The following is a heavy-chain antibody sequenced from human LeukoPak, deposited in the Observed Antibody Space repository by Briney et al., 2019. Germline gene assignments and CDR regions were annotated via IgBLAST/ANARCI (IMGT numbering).Heavy chain of an antibody. D-gene: IGHD3-9*01. CDR3: ARSDDGPGYYSRGYYYMDG. J-gene: IGHJ6*03. V-gene: IGHV4-4*07. CDR1: GGSISTYC. Sequence: SETLSLTCTVYGGSISTYCWSWIRQPPGKGLEWIGHINTSGSTNYNPSLKSRVTISVDTSKNEFSLKLNSVTAADTAVYYCARSDDGPGYYSRGYYYMDGWGEGTTVTISS. CDR2: INTSGST.